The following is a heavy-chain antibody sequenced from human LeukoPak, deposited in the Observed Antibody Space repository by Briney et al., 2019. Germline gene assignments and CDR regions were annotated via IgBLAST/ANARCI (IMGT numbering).Heavy chain of an antibody. J-gene: IGHJ6*03. CDR1: GYTFTSYG. CDR2: ISAYNGNT. CDR3: ARAGRRTVTTWDYYYYMDV. V-gene: IGHV1-18*01. Sequence: RASVKVSCKASGYTFTSYGISWVRPAPGQGLEWMGWISAYNGNTNYAQKLQGRVTMTTDTSTSTAYMELRSLRSDDTAVYYCARAGRRTVTTWDYYYYMDVWGKGTTVTVSS. D-gene: IGHD4-17*01.